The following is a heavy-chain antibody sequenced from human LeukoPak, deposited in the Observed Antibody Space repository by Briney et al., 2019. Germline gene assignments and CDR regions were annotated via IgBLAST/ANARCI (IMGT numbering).Heavy chain of an antibody. Sequence: GGSLRLSCAATGFSFSSNGINWVCQPQGRGMEWVSSIGSTGSDRYYAESVKGRFTISRDNAKNSLYLQMNSLRAEDTSVYYCATETVGRHYDYWGQGTLLTVSS. CDR3: ATETVGRHYDY. D-gene: IGHD1-14*01. CDR2: IGSTGSDR. CDR1: GFSFSSNG. V-gene: IGHV3-21*01. J-gene: IGHJ4*02.